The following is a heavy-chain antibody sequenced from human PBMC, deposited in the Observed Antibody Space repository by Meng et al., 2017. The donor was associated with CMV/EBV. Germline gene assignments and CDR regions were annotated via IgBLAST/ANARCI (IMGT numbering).Heavy chain of an antibody. CDR1: GSNFSSYA. CDR2: IIPIFGTA. Sequence: QVLLVQLRAEVEKPGSAVKVSCQASGSNFSSYAISWGRQAPGQGLEWMGGIIPIFGTANYAQKFQGRVTITADESTSTAYMELSSLRSEDTAVYYCARDVGDYGDGWYFDLWGRGTLVTVSS. V-gene: IGHV1-69*12. CDR3: ARDVGDYGDGWYFDL. J-gene: IGHJ2*01. D-gene: IGHD4-17*01.